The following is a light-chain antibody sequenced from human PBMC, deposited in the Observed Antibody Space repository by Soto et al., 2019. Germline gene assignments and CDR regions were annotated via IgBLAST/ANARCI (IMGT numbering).Light chain of an antibody. CDR3: QQYYTYPQT. Sequence: AIRMTQSPSSFSASTGDRVTITCRASQGISSYLAWYQQKPGKAPKLLVYAASTLQYGVPSRFRGSGSGTDFTLTISCLQSEDFATYFCQQYYTYPQTFGQGTKLEIK. CDR2: AAS. J-gene: IGKJ2*01. CDR1: QGISSY. V-gene: IGKV1-8*01.